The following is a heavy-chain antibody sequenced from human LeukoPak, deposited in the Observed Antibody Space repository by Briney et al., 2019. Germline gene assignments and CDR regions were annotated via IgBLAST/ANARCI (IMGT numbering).Heavy chain of an antibody. V-gene: IGHV3-30-3*01. D-gene: IGHD6-13*01. CDR1: GFTFSSYA. J-gene: IGHJ6*02. CDR3: ARAVIAAAGTGYYGMDV. Sequence: PGGSLRLSCAASGFTFSSYAMHWVRQAPGKGLEWVAVISYDGSNKYYADSVKGRFTISRDNSKNTLYLQMNSLRAEDTAVYYCARAVIAAAGTGYYGMDVWGQGTTVTVSS. CDR2: ISYDGSNK.